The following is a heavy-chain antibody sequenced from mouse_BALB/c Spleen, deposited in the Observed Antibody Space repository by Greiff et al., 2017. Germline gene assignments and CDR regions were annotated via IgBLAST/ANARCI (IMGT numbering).Heavy chain of an antibody. Sequence: EVQLQQSGAELVKPGASVKLSCTASGFNIKDTYMHWVKQRPEQGLEWIGRIDPANGNTKYDPKFQGKATITADTSSNTAYLQLSSLTSEDTAVYFCARGGNYVWFDYWGGGRLVTVSA. J-gene: IGHJ3*01. CDR1: GFNIKDTY. D-gene: IGHD2-1*01. CDR2: IDPANGNT. V-gene: IGHV14-3*02. CDR3: ARGGNYVWFDY.